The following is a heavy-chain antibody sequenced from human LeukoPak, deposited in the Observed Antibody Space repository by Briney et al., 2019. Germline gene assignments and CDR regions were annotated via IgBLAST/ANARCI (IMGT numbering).Heavy chain of an antibody. V-gene: IGHV3-20*04. Sequence: PGGSLRLSCAASGFTFDDYGMSWVRQAPGKGLEWVSGINWNGGSTGYADSVKGRFTISRDNSQNTVYLQMNSLRAEDTAVYYCARAIGYCSGGRCYSDYWGQGTLVTVSS. CDR3: ARAIGYCSGGRCYSDY. J-gene: IGHJ4*02. D-gene: IGHD2-15*01. CDR1: GFTFDDYG. CDR2: INWNGGST.